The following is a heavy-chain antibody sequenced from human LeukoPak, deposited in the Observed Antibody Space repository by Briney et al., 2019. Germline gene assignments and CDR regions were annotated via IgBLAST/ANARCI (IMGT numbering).Heavy chain of an antibody. CDR2: INHSGST. V-gene: IGHV4-34*01. Sequence: PSETLSLTCAVYGWSFSGYYWSWIRQPPGKGLEWLGEINHSGSTNYNPSLKSRVTISVDTSKNQFSLKLSSVTAADTAVYYCARVLGYSSRGPYYFDYWGQGTLVTVSS. CDR1: GWSFSGYY. CDR3: ARVLGYSSRGPYYFDY. D-gene: IGHD6-13*01. J-gene: IGHJ4*02.